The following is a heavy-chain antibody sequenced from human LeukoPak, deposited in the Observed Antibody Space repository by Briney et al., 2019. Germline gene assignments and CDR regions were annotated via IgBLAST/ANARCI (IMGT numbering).Heavy chain of an antibody. J-gene: IGHJ4*02. Sequence: GGSLRLSCAASGFTFSNFAMSWVRQAPGKGLEWVSTISGSGGTTYHADSVRGRFTISRDNSKNTLYLQMNSLRAEDTAIYYCASHHYDSSVFVDYWGQGTLVTVSS. V-gene: IGHV3-23*01. CDR3: ASHHYDSSVFVDY. CDR1: GFTFSNFA. CDR2: ISGSGGTT. D-gene: IGHD3-22*01.